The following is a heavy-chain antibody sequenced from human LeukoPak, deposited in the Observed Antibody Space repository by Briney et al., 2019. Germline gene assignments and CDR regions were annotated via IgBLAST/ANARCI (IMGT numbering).Heavy chain of an antibody. V-gene: IGHV3-48*01. D-gene: IGHD4-17*01. CDR1: GFTFSSYS. J-gene: IGHJ4*02. Sequence: GGSLRLXCAASGFTFSSYSMNWVRQAPGKGLEWVSFISSSSRTIFYADSVKARFTISRDNAKNSLYLQMNSLRAEDTAVYYCARNAYGDRSSFDYWGQGTLVTVSS. CDR2: ISSSSRTI. CDR3: ARNAYGDRSSFDY.